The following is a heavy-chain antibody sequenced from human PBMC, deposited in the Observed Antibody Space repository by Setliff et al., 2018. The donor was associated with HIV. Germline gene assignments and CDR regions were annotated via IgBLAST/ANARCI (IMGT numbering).Heavy chain of an antibody. CDR2: LYYTGAT. J-gene: IGHJ5*01. CDR1: GDSIRSHY. Sequence: ASETLSLTCSVSGDSIRSHYWCWIRQPPGKGLEWTGCLYYTGATTYNPSVRSRVTMSIGSSKRQFSLRLRSVTTMDTAIYYCARGDPLDSWGQGIQVTVSS. CDR3: ARGDPLDS. V-gene: IGHV4-59*11.